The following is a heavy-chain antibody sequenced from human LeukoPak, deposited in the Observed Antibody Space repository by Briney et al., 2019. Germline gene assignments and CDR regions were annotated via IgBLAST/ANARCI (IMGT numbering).Heavy chain of an antibody. V-gene: IGHV1-69*13. Sequence: ASVKVSCKASGGTFSTYAISWVRQAPGQGLEWMGGIIPMFGTADYAQKFQGRVTITADESTSTVYMELSSLRSDDTAVYYCARDLIVPDAMTGSGSYSTDYWGQGTLATVSS. J-gene: IGHJ4*02. CDR1: GGTFSTYA. CDR2: IIPMFGTA. D-gene: IGHD3-10*01. CDR3: ARDLIVPDAMTGSGSYSTDY.